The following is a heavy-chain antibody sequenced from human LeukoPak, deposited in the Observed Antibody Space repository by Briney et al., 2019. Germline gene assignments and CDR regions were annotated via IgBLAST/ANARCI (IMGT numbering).Heavy chain of an antibody. D-gene: IGHD3-22*01. CDR1: GGSISSYY. J-gene: IGHJ4*02. CDR2: IYTSGST. CDR3: ARDSMGALDYYASSGYAL. Sequence: SETLSLTCTVSGGSISSYYWSWIRQPAGKGLEWIGRIYTSGSTNYNPSLKSRVTMSVDTSKNQFSLKLSSVTAADTAVYYCARDSMGALDYYASSGYALWGQGTPVTVSS. V-gene: IGHV4-4*07.